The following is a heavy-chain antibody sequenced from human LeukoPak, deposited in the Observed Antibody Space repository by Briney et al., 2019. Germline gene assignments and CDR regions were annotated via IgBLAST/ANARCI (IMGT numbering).Heavy chain of an antibody. CDR1: GYTFTGYY. J-gene: IGHJ5*02. CDR3: ARDRLAYGSGRNGRFDP. CDR2: INPNSGGT. V-gene: IGHV1-2*02. Sequence: GASVKVSCKASGYTFTGYYTHWVRQAPGQGLEWMGWINPNSGGTNYAQKFQGRVTMTRDTSISTAYMELSRLRSDDTAVYYCARDRLAYGSGRNGRFDPWGQGTLVTVSS. D-gene: IGHD3-10*01.